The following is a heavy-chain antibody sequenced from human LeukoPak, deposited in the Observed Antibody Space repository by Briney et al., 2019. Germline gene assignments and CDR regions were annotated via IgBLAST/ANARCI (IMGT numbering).Heavy chain of an antibody. CDR2: TYNTRST. Sequence: SETLSLTCSVSGGSVSSGSYYWSWIRQPPGKGLEWIGYTYNTRSTYYNPSLQSRVTMSVDTSKNQLSLKLSSVTAADTAVYYCTRDQSWSYSQYWGQGILVTVSS. D-gene: IGHD1-26*01. CDR3: TRDQSWSYSQY. V-gene: IGHV4-61*01. CDR1: GGSVSSGSYY. J-gene: IGHJ4*02.